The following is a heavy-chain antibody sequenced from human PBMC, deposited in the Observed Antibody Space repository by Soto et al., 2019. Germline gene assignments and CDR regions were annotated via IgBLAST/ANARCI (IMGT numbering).Heavy chain of an antibody. CDR1: GGSFSGYY. CDR3: ARGGPSSSWYETWFDP. D-gene: IGHD6-13*01. CDR2: INHSGST. Sequence: SETLSLTCAVYGGSFSGYYWSWIRQPPGKGLEWIGEINHSGSTNYNPSLKSRVTISVDTSKNQFSLKLSSVTAADTAVYYCARGGPSSSWYETWFDPWGQETLVTVSS. V-gene: IGHV4-34*01. J-gene: IGHJ5*02.